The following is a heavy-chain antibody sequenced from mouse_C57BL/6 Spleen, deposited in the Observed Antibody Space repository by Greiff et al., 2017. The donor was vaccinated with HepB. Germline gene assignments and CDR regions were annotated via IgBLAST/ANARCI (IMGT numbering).Heavy chain of an antibody. CDR1: GYAFSSSW. Sequence: QVQLQQSGPELVKPGASVKISCKASGYAFSSSWMNWVKQRPGKGLEWIGRIYPGDGDTNYNGKFKGKATLTADKSSSSAYMQLSSLTSEDSAVYFCAVYYDYYGAWFAYWGQGTLVTVSA. J-gene: IGHJ3*01. CDR3: AVYYDYYGAWFAY. V-gene: IGHV1-82*01. D-gene: IGHD2-4*01. CDR2: IYPGDGDT.